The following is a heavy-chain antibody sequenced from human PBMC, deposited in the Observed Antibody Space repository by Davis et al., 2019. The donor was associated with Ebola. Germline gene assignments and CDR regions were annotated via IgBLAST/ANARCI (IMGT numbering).Heavy chain of an antibody. CDR1: GGTFSSYA. CDR2: IIPIFGTA. V-gene: IGHV1-69*13. D-gene: IGHD3-3*01. J-gene: IGHJ5*02. Sequence: SVKVSCKASGGTFSSYAISWVRQAPGQGLEWMGGIIPIFGTANYAQKFQGRVTITADESTSTAYMELSSLRSEDTAVYYCAMGYDFWSGYYSWGQGTLVTVSS. CDR3: AMGYDFWSGYYS.